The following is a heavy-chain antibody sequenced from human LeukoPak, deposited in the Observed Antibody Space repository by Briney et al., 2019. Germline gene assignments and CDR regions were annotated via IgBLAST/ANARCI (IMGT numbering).Heavy chain of an antibody. CDR3: AKDTRDSSSSAYFDY. J-gene: IGHJ4*02. D-gene: IGHD6-6*01. CDR1: GFTFDDYA. Sequence: GGSLRLSCAASGFTFDDYAMHWVRQAPGKGLEGVSGISWNSGSIGYADSVKGRFTISRDNAKNSLYLQMNSLRAEDTALYYCAKDTRDSSSSAYFDYWGQGTLVTVSS. V-gene: IGHV3-9*01. CDR2: ISWNSGSI.